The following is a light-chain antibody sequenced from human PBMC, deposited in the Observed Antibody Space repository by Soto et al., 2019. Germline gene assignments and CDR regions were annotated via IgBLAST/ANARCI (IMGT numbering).Light chain of an antibody. CDR1: QDISSA. Sequence: AVQLTQSPSSLSASVGDRVRITCLASQDISSALAWYQQKPGKAPKLLMNDASSLQGGVPSRFSGSGSGTEFTLTISSLQPDDFATYYCQHYNSYSEAFGQGTKVDIK. J-gene: IGKJ1*01. V-gene: IGKV1-13*02. CDR2: DAS. CDR3: QHYNSYSEA.